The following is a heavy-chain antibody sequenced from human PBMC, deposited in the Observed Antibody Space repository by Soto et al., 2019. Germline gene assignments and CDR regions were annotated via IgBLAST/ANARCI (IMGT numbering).Heavy chain of an antibody. CDR3: ARVGSSGWSPDY. J-gene: IGHJ4*02. V-gene: IGHV4-59*11. Sequence: SETLSLTCSVSGGSISGHYWIWIRQSPGKGLEWIGYIFYTRSTNYNPSLKSRVTLSVDTSKNQFSLRLSSVTAADTAVYYCARVGSSGWSPDYWGQGALVTVSS. D-gene: IGHD6-19*01. CDR1: GGSISGHY. CDR2: IFYTRST.